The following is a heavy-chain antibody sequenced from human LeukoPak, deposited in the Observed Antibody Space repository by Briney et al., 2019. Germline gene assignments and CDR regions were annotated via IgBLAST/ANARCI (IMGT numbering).Heavy chain of an antibody. CDR1: GFSFSSYW. V-gene: IGHV3-7*01. CDR3: AKEISGYPSFDY. J-gene: IGHJ4*02. Sequence: GGSLRLSCIASGFSFSSYWMSWVRQVPGKGLEWVANIKQDGSEKYYVDSVKGRFTISRDNARNSLYLQMNSLRGEDTAVYYCAKEISGYPSFDYWGQGSLVTVSS. D-gene: IGHD3-22*01. CDR2: IKQDGSEK.